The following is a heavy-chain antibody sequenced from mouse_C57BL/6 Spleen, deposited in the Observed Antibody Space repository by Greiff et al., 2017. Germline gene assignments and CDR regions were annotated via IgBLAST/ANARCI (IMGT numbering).Heavy chain of an antibody. J-gene: IGHJ2*01. V-gene: IGHV1-4*01. D-gene: IGHD1-1*01. CDR1: GYTFTSYT. Sequence: QVHVKQSGAELARPGASVKMSCKASGYTFTSYTMHWVQQRPGQGLEWIGYINPSSGYTKYNQKFKDKATLTADKSSSTAYMQLSSLTSEDSAVYYCARYYGSSYDFDYWGQGTTLTVSS. CDR2: INPSSGYT. CDR3: ARYYGSSYDFDY.